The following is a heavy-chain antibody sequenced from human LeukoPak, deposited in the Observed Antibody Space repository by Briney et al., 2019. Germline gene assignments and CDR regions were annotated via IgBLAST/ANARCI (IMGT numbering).Heavy chain of an antibody. V-gene: IGHV3-21*01. CDR2: ISSRSSDI. J-gene: IGHJ6*02. CDR3: ARDWGGYGLDV. CDR1: GFTFNTYA. D-gene: IGHD3-16*01. Sequence: GGSLRLSCAASGFTFNTYAMSWVRQAPGKGLEWVSTISSRSSDIYYADSVRGRLTISRDNAQNSLYLQMNSLRVEDTAVYYCARDWGGYGLDVWGQGTTVTVSS.